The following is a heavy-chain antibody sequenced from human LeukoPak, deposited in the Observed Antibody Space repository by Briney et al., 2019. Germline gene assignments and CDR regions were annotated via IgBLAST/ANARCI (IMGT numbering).Heavy chain of an antibody. V-gene: IGHV4-38-2*02. J-gene: IGHJ4*02. CDR1: GYSISSGYY. CDR2: IHHSGGT. Sequence: PSETLSLTCTVSGYSISSGYYWGWIRQPPGKGLEWIGAIHHSGGTYYNPSLKSRVTISIDTSKNHFSLKLSSVTAADTAVYYCARGPDYWGQGTLVTVSS. CDR3: ARGPDY.